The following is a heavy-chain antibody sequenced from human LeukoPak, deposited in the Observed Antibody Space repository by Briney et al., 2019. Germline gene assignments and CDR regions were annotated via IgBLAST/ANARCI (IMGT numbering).Heavy chain of an antibody. CDR2: IRYDGSNK. CDR3: AKVGGLAAAGTPN. V-gene: IGHV3-30*02. Sequence: PGGSLRLSCAASGFTFSSYGMHWVRQAPGKGLEWVAFIRYDGSNKYYADSVKGRFTISRDNSKNTLYLQMNSLRAEDTAVYYCAKVGGLAAAGTPNWGQGTLVTVSS. D-gene: IGHD6-13*01. CDR1: GFTFSSYG. J-gene: IGHJ4*02.